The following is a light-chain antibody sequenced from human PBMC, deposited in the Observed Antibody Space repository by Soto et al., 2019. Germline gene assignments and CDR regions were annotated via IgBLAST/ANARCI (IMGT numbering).Light chain of an antibody. V-gene: IGKV4-1*01. CDR3: QQYYSSPWT. CDR1: QSVLYRCNNKKY. J-gene: IGKJ1*01. CDR2: WAS. Sequence: DIVMTQSPDSLAVSLGERATINCKSSQSVLYRCNNKKYFACHQQKPGQPPKRHLYWASAREFGDPDRFSGSGSGTYFTLTISSRQAEDVAVYYCQQYYSSPWTFGEGTTVEIK.